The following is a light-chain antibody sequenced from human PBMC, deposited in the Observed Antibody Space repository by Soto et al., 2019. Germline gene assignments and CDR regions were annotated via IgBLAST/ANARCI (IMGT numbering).Light chain of an antibody. V-gene: IGKV3-20*01. CDR2: GAS. CDR1: QSVSSN. Sequence: EIVMTQSPATLSVSPGERATLSCRASQSVSSNLAWYQQKPGQAPRLLIYGASSRATGIPDRFSGSGSGTDFTLTISGLEPEDFAVYYCQQYGSSKLTFGGGTKVDIK. J-gene: IGKJ4*01. CDR3: QQYGSSKLT.